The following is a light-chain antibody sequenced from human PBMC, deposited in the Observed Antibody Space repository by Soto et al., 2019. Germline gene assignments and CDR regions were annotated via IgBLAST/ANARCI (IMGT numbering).Light chain of an antibody. CDR1: QGIRND. J-gene: IGKJ4*01. V-gene: IGKV1-6*01. CDR2: AAS. CDR3: LQDYNYL. Sequence: AIQMTQSPSSLSASVGDRVTITCRASQGIRNDLGWYQQKPGKAPKLLIYAASSLQSGVPSRFSGSGSDTDFTLTISSLQPEDFATYYCLQDYNYLFGGGTKVEIK.